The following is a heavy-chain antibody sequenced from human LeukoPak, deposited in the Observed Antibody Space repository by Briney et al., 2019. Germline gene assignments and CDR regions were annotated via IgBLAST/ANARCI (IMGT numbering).Heavy chain of an antibody. Sequence: PGRSLLLSCAASGFTFSSYGMHWVRQAPGKGLEWVVVIWYDGSNKYYADSVKGRFTISRDNSKNTLYLQMNSLRAEDTAVYYCAKAGPRYSSSSDPSQFFDYWGQGTLVTVSS. V-gene: IGHV3-33*06. CDR3: AKAGPRYSSSSDPSQFFDY. CDR1: GFTFSSYG. CDR2: IWYDGSNK. D-gene: IGHD6-6*01. J-gene: IGHJ4*02.